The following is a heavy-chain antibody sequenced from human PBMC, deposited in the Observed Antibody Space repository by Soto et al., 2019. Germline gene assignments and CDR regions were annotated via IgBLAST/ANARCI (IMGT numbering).Heavy chain of an antibody. D-gene: IGHD1-26*01. CDR1: EGSFSNYA. CDR3: ARPANIAGRAGDHYYYYGMDV. Sequence: PVKVSCKTSEGSFSNYAISWVLQAPGQGLEWMGGIVPVFGSVKYAQNFHGRVTLTADTVTTTAYMELSSLRSDDTAVYYCARPANIAGRAGDHYYYYGMDVWGQGTTVTVSS. CDR2: IVPVFGSV. V-gene: IGHV1-69*06. J-gene: IGHJ6*02.